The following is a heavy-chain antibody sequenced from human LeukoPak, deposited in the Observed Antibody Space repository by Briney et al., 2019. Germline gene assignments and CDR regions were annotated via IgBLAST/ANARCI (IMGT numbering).Heavy chain of an antibody. D-gene: IGHD4-17*01. J-gene: IGHJ6*04. CDR3: ARHVYGEGMVV. Sequence: SETLSLTCTVSGGSLNGYYWGWIRQPPRKGLECIGYIHSSEGTAHNASLKSRPTISLATSKNQFSLTLSSVTAADTAVYYCARHVYGEGMVVWGDGTTVTVSS. V-gene: IGHV4-59*08. CDR2: IHSSEGT. CDR1: GGSLNGYY.